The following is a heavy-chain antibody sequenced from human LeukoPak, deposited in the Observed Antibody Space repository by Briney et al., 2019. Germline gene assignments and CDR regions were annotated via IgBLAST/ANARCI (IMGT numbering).Heavy chain of an antibody. Sequence: SVKVSCKASGGTFSSYAISWVRQAPGQGLEWMGRIIPILGITNYAQKFQGRVTITADKSTSTAYMELSSLRSEDTAVYYCARGPRDYYYYGMDVWGQGTTVTVSS. CDR2: IIPILGIT. CDR1: GGTFSSYA. J-gene: IGHJ6*02. CDR3: ARGPRDYYYYGMDV. V-gene: IGHV1-69*04.